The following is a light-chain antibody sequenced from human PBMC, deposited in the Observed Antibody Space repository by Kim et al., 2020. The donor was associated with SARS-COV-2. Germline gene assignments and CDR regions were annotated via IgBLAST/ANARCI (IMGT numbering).Light chain of an antibody. J-gene: IGKJ2*01. CDR2: LAS. Sequence: SASVGDRVTITCRASEIIGTWLAWYQQKPGRAPRLLIYLASTLETGVPSRFSGTGSGTEFSLSITSLQPDDFATYYCQHYSRFPYSFGQGTKLEIK. CDR1: EIIGTW. V-gene: IGKV1-5*03. CDR3: QHYSRFPYS.